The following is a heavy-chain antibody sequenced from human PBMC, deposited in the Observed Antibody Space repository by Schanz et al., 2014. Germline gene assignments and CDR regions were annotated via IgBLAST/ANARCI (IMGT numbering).Heavy chain of an antibody. CDR3: ARSTLDFWSGYPGAFDI. J-gene: IGHJ3*02. CDR2: ISSSTSTI. Sequence: EVQLVESGGGLVQPGGSLRLSCAASGFTFSSYSMSWVRQAPGKGLEWVSYISSSTSTIYSADSVKGRFTISRDNAKNSLYLQMNSLRDEDTAVYYCARSTLDFWSGYPGAFDIGGQGTMVGVSS. CDR1: GFTFSSYS. D-gene: IGHD3-3*01. V-gene: IGHV3-48*02.